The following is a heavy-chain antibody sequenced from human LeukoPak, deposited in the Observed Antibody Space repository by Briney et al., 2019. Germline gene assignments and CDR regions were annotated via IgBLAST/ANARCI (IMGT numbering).Heavy chain of an antibody. CDR1: GFTVSNNY. V-gene: IGHV3-53*01. Sequence: GGSLRLSCAASGFTVSNNYIAWVRQAPGKGLEWVSVIYPGGSTYYADSVKGRFTFSRDNSKNTLYLQMTSLRAEDTAVYYCARGLRDTAMVTGFDYWGQGTLVTVSS. CDR3: ARGLRDTAMVTGFDY. D-gene: IGHD5-18*01. CDR2: IYPGGST. J-gene: IGHJ4*02.